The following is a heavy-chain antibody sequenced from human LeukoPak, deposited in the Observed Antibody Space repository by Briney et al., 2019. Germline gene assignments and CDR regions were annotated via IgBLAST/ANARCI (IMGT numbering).Heavy chain of an antibody. D-gene: IGHD6-19*01. CDR3: ARTLGGGYRSGWFDY. V-gene: IGHV1-46*01. Sequence: ASVKVSCKASGYTFTSYYMHWVRQAPGQGLEWMGIINPSGGSTSYAQKFQGRVTMTRDTSTSTVYMELSSLRSEDTAVYYCARTLGGGYRSGWFDYWGQGTLVTVSS. CDR2: INPSGGST. J-gene: IGHJ4*02. CDR1: GYTFTSYY.